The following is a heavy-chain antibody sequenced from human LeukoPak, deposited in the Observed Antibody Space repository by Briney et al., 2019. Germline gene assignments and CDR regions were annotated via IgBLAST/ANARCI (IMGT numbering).Heavy chain of an antibody. CDR3: ARHGYCSGGSCYWDY. V-gene: IGHV4-59*08. D-gene: IGHD2-15*01. J-gene: IGHJ4*02. CDR1: GGSISPFY. CDR2: IYYSGST. Sequence: PSETLPLTCTVSGGSISPFYWSWIRQPPGKGLEWIAYIYYSGSTRYSPSLKSRVAISVDTSNNQVSLKLSSVTAADTAVYYCARHGYCSGGSCYWDYWGQGTLVTVSS.